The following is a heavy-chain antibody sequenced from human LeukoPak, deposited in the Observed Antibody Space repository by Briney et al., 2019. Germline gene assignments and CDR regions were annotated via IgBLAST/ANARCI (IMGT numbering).Heavy chain of an antibody. V-gene: IGHV3-21*01. D-gene: IGHD6-19*01. CDR1: GFTFSSYS. CDR2: ISSSSNYI. Sequence: GGSLRLSCAASGFTFSSYSMNWVRQAPGKGLEWVSSISSSSNYIYYADSVKGRFTISRDNSKNTLYLQMNSLRAEDTAVYYCAKEVPSSGWYVYYYGMDVWGQGTTVTVSS. J-gene: IGHJ6*02. CDR3: AKEVPSSGWYVYYYGMDV.